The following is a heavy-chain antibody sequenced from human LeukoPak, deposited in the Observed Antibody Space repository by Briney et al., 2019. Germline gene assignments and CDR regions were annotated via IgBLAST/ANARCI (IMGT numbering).Heavy chain of an antibody. Sequence: ASVKVSCKASGYTFTGYYMHWVRQAPGQGLEWMGWINPNSGGTNYAQKFQGRVTMTRDTSISTAYMELRSLRSDDTAVYYCARDRSSVVWNDADAFDIWGQGTMVTVSS. CDR1: GYTFTGYY. CDR3: ARDRSSVVWNDADAFDI. J-gene: IGHJ3*02. CDR2: INPNSGGT. D-gene: IGHD1-1*01. V-gene: IGHV1-2*02.